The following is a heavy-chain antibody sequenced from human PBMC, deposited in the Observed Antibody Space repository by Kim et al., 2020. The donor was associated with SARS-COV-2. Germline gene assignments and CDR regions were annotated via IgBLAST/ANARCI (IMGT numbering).Heavy chain of an antibody. D-gene: IGHD6-13*01. CDR3: ARDAYVAAAGLTYYYYGINV. Sequence: GGSLRLSCAASGFTFSSYWMSWVRQAPGKGLEWVANIKQDGSEKYYVDSVKGRFTISRDNAKTSLYLQMNSLRAEGTAVYYCARDAYVAAAGLTYYYYGINVWGQGTTVTVSS. CDR1: GFTFSSYW. J-gene: IGHJ6*02. CDR2: IKQDGSEK. V-gene: IGHV3-7*01.